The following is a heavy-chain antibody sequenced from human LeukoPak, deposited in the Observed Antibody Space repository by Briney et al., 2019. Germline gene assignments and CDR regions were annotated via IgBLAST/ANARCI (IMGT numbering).Heavy chain of an antibody. CDR1: GGSFSGYY. J-gene: IGHJ4*02. Sequence: SETLSLTCAVYGGSFSGYYWSWIRQPPGMGLEWIGEINHSGSTNHNPSLKGRVTMSVDTSKNQFSLKLSSVTAADTAVYYCARSYSSSWYGGGFDYWGQGTLVTVSS. CDR3: ARSYSSSWYGGGFDY. V-gene: IGHV4-34*01. CDR2: INHSGST. D-gene: IGHD6-13*01.